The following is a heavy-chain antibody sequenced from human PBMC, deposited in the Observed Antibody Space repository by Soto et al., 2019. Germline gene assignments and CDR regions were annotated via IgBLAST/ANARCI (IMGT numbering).Heavy chain of an antibody. J-gene: IGHJ4*02. CDR3: ARASTGPPSY. D-gene: IGHD4-17*01. V-gene: IGHV3-74*01. CDR1: GFTFSSYW. CDR2: INHDGSNT. Sequence: PGGSLRLSCAASGFTFSSYWMHWVRQAPGKGLVWVSRINHDGSNTNYADSVKGRFTISRDNAKNTLYLQMNSLRAEDTAVYYCARASTGPPSYWGQGTLVTVSS.